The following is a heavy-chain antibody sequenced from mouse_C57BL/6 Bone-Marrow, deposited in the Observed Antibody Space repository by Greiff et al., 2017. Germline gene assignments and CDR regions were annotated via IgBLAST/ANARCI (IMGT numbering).Heavy chain of an antibody. CDR1: GYTFTSYW. Sequence: QVQLQQPGAELVKPGASVKLSCKASGYTFTSYWMHWVKQRPGRGLEWIGRIDPKSGGTKYNEKFKSKATLTVDKPSSTAYMQLSSLTSEDSAVYYCARGRLRRRRYYAMDYWGQGTSVTVSS. D-gene: IGHD2-4*01. J-gene: IGHJ4*01. V-gene: IGHV1-72*01. CDR2: IDPKSGGT. CDR3: ARGRLRRRRYYAMDY.